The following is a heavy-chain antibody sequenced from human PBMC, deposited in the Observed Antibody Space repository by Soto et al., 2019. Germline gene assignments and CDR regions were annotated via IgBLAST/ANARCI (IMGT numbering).Heavy chain of an antibody. D-gene: IGHD1-26*01. CDR2: IYHSGST. CDR3: ARGLRPTPGGIYYYYGMDV. Sequence: SETLSLTCAVSGGSISSGGYSWSWIRQPPGKGLEWIGYIYHSGSTNYNPSLKSRVTISVDTSKNQFSLKLSSVTAADTAVYYCARGLRPTPGGIYYYYGMDVWGQGTTVTVSS. V-gene: IGHV4-30-2*01. CDR1: GGSISSGGYS. J-gene: IGHJ6*02.